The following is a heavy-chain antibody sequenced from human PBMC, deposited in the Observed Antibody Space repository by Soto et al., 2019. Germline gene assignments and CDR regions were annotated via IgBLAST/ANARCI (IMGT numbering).Heavy chain of an antibody. Sequence: GGSLRLSCAASGFTFSSYDMHWVRQATGKGLEWVSAIGTAGDTYYPGSVKGRFTISRENAKNSLYLQMNSLRAGDTAVYYCARGSPRGRCSGGSCYSNLGYWGQGTLVTVSS. CDR2: IGTAGDT. V-gene: IGHV3-13*01. J-gene: IGHJ4*02. CDR1: GFTFSSYD. D-gene: IGHD2-15*01. CDR3: ARGSPRGRCSGGSCYSNLGY.